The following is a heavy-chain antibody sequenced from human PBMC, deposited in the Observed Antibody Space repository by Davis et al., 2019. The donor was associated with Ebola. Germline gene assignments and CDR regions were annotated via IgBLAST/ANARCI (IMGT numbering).Heavy chain of an antibody. J-gene: IGHJ3*02. D-gene: IGHD1-14*01. CDR2: IYDSGST. CDR1: GGSISSHNW. CDR3: ARLRSPRDDAFDI. V-gene: IGHV4-4*01. Sequence: MPGGSLRLSCTASGGSISSHNWWSWVRQSPGKGLEWIGEIYDSGSTNYNPSLKTRVTISVDTSKNQFSLNLTSVTAADTAVYFCARLRSPRDDAFDIWGQGTLVTVSS.